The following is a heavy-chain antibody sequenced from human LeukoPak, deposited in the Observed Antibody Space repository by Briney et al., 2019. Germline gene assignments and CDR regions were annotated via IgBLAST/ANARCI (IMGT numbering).Heavy chain of an antibody. D-gene: IGHD3-3*01. CDR3: ARQVTIFRFPGYYMDV. Sequence: SETLSLTCTVSGGSISSYYWSWIRQPPGKGLEWIGYIYYSGSTNYNPSLKSRVTISVDTSKNQFSLKLSSVTAADTAVYYCARQVTIFRFPGYYMDVWGKGTTVTVSS. J-gene: IGHJ6*03. CDR1: GGSISSYY. CDR2: IYYSGST. V-gene: IGHV4-59*08.